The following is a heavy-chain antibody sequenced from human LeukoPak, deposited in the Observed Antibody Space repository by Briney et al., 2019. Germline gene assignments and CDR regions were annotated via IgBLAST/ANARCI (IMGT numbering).Heavy chain of an antibody. CDR3: VREIQELTGSPGDY. CDR1: GGSMTRGRYY. Sequence: PSETLSLTCTVSGGSMTRGRYYWSWIRQPPGKGLEWVGHIYKSGTTYYNPSLKNRVIVSIDTSKNHFSLKLSSVTAADTAVYYCVREIQELTGSPGDYWGQGTLVTVSS. J-gene: IGHJ4*02. V-gene: IGHV4-30-4*01. D-gene: IGHD3-9*01. CDR2: IYKSGTT.